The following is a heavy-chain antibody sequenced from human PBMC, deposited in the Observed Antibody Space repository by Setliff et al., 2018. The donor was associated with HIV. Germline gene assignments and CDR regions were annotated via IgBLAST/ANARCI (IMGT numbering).Heavy chain of an antibody. CDR2: VYHSGTT. D-gene: IGHD3-10*01. CDR3: ARHYYDSGSPFDS. CDR1: GGSISGHY. Sequence: SETLSLTCSVSGGSISGHYWSWIRQSPEKRLEWIGYVYHSGTTHYSPSLKNRVSIYVDPSKNQFSLRLTSVNAADTAVYYCARHYYDSGSPFDSWGQGTVVTVSS. V-gene: IGHV4-59*08. J-gene: IGHJ4*02.